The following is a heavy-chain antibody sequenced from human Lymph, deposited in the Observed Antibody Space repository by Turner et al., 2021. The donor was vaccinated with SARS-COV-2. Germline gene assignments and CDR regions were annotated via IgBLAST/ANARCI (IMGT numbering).Heavy chain of an antibody. CDR1: GFTFSTYA. CDR2: ISYDGSNK. V-gene: IGHV3-30*04. Sequence: QLPLVESGGGVVQPGRSLRLSCAASGFTFSTYAIHWVRQAAGKGLEWVVVISYDGSNKYYADSVKGRFTISRDNSKNTLYLQMNSLRAEDTAVYYCARYGSGGYFYYGLDVWGQGTTVTVSS. CDR3: ARYGSGGYFYYGLDV. J-gene: IGHJ6*02. D-gene: IGHD3-10*01.